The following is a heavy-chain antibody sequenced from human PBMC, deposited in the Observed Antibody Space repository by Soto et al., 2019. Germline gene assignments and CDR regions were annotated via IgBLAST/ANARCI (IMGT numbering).Heavy chain of an antibody. CDR1: GGTFGSYA. J-gene: IGHJ4*02. V-gene: IGHV1-69*01. CDR3: AREADPEYFEY. CDR2: IIPMLEMV. Sequence: QVQLVQSGAEVKKPGSSVKVSCKASGGTFGSYAISWVRQAPGQGLEWMGGIIPMLEMVHFAEKFQGRITITADELMSTDYMELSSLRSEDTAVYYCAREADPEYFEYWGQGTLVTVSS.